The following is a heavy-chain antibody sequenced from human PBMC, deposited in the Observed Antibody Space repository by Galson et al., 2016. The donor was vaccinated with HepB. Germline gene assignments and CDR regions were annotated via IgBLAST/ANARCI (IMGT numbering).Heavy chain of an antibody. CDR1: GYTFANYW. J-gene: IGHJ5*02. D-gene: IGHD6-6*01. CDR2: IYPGDSDT. CDR3: ARRLLGLGTNWFDP. Sequence: SGAEVKKPGESLKISCKGSGYTFANYWIGWVRQMPGKGLEWMGMIYPGDSDTRYSPSFQGQVGMSVDKSISTAYLHWSSLQASDTAMYYCARRLLGLGTNWFDPWGQGTLVTVSS. V-gene: IGHV5-51*01.